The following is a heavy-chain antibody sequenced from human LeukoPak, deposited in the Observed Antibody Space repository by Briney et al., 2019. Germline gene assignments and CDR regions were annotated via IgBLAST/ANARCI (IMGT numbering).Heavy chain of an antibody. V-gene: IGHV3-30*02. CDR3: AKDLIL. CDR2: IQYDGSRK. Sequence: AGGSLRLSCAASGFTFSSYSMNWVRQAPGKGLEWVSFIQYDGSRKNYVDSVKGRFTISRDNSKNTLYLQMFSLRPEDTAVYFCAKDLILWGQGTVVTVSS. J-gene: IGHJ3*01. CDR1: GFTFSSYS.